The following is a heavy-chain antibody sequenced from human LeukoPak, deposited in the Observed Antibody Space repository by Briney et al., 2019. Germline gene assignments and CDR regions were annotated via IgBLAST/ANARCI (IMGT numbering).Heavy chain of an antibody. J-gene: IGHJ4*02. CDR3: AKDKYSGSYYGGFDY. D-gene: IGHD3-10*01. Sequence: PGGSLRLSCAASGFTFDDYAMHWVRQAPGKGLEWVSSIRGSGGSTYYADSVKGRFTISRDNSKNTLYLQMNSLRAEDTAVYYCAKDKYSGSYYGGFDYWGQGTLVTVSS. CDR2: IRGSGGST. V-gene: IGHV3-23*01. CDR1: GFTFDDYA.